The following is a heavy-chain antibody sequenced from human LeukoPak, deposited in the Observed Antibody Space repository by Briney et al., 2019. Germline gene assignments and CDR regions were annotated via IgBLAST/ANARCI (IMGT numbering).Heavy chain of an antibody. D-gene: IGHD3-22*01. CDR1: GGTFSSFA. V-gene: IGHV1-69*05. Sequence: SVKVSCKASGGTFSSFAISWVRQAPGQGLEWMGGIIPIFGTANYAQKFQGRVTITTDESTSTAYMELSSLRSEDTAVYYCARDLFLGDSSGYEATPFDYWGQGTLVTVSS. J-gene: IGHJ4*02. CDR3: ARDLFLGDSSGYEATPFDY. CDR2: IIPIFGTA.